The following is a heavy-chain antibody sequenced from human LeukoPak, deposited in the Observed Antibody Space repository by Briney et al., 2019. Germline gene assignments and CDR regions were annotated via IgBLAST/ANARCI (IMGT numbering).Heavy chain of an antibody. J-gene: IGHJ6*03. D-gene: IGHD3-22*01. CDR3: ARGRQDVTMIVVVMTAVSYYLDG. Sequence: SETLSLTCAVSADSFSSHYWTWIRQPPGKGLEWIGEMNPSGSTSYNPSLKSRVTISVDTSKNQFSLKLSSVTAADTAVYYCARGRQDVTMIVVVMTAVSYYLDGWGKGTTVTVS. CDR2: MNPSGST. CDR1: ADSFSSHY. V-gene: IGHV4-34*01.